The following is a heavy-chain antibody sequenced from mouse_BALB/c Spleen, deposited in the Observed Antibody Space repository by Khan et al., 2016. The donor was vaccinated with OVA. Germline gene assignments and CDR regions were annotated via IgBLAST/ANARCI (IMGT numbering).Heavy chain of an antibody. Sequence: VQLQESGAELAKPGASVKMSCKASGYTFINYWIFWVKQRFGQGLVWIGYINPSTGYTEYNQNFKDKASLTADKSSSTVYMQLSSLTSEDSAVYYCARRGLRWDFDYWGQGTTLTVSS. CDR2: INPSTGYT. J-gene: IGHJ2*01. CDR3: ARRGLRWDFDY. V-gene: IGHV1-7*01. CDR1: GYTFINYW. D-gene: IGHD1-1*01.